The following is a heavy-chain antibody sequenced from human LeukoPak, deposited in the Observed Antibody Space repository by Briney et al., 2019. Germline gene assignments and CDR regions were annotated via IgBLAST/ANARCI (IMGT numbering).Heavy chain of an antibody. D-gene: IGHD3-22*01. Sequence: GGSLRLSCAASGFIFDDYAMHWVRQAPGKGLEWVSGISWNSGSIGYADSVKGRFTISRDNAKNSLYLQMNSLRAEDMALYYCAKAGYDSSGYYYFDYWGQGTLVTVSS. CDR1: GFIFDDYA. V-gene: IGHV3-9*03. CDR2: ISWNSGSI. J-gene: IGHJ4*02. CDR3: AKAGYDSSGYYYFDY.